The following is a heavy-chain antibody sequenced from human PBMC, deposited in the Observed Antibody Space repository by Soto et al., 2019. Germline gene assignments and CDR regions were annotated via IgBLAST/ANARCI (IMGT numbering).Heavy chain of an antibody. V-gene: IGHV4-59*01. CDR3: ASRLTLPTTTADAFDL. D-gene: IGHD1-26*01. J-gene: IGHJ3*01. Sequence: QVQLQESGPGQVKPSETLSLTYTVSSDSIINYYWSWIRQPPGKGLEWIGFIYYSGSTNYNSFLKSRLTMLVDISRQQLSLKLNSVTAVDTAVYYCASRLTLPTTTADAFDLWGQGTKVTVSS. CDR2: IYYSGST. CDR1: SDSIINYY.